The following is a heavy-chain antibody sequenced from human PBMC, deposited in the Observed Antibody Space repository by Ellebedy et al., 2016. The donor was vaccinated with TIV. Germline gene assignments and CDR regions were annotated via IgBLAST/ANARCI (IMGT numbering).Heavy chain of an antibody. J-gene: IGHJ4*02. Sequence: PGGSLRLSCAASGFTFSTYWMNWVRQAPGQGLEWVANMNGDGNERYYVDSVEGRFTISRDNTRNSLYLQMNSLRADDTAVYYCTKDGSGTMNFWGQGTLVTVSS. CDR3: TKDGSGTMNF. CDR1: GFTFSTYW. V-gene: IGHV3-7*01. CDR2: MNGDGNER. D-gene: IGHD1-1*01.